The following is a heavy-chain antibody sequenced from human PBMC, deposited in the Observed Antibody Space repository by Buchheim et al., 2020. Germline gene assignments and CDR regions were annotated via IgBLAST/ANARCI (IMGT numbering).Heavy chain of an antibody. CDR2: ISYDGSNK. CDR1: GFTFSSYG. CDR3: AKGENGGFDY. D-gene: IGHD4-23*01. V-gene: IGHV3-30*18. J-gene: IGHJ4*02. Sequence: QVQLVGSGGGVVQPGRSLRLSCAASGFTFSSYGMHGVRQAPGKGLEGVAVISYDGSNKYYADSVKGRFTISRDNSKNTLYLQMNSLRAEDTAVYYCAKGENGGFDYWGQGTL.